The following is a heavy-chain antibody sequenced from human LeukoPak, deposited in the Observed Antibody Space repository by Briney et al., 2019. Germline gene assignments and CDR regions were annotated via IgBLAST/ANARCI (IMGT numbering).Heavy chain of an antibody. Sequence: ASVKVSCKASGYTFTSYDINWVRQATGQWLEWMGWMNPNSGNTGYAQKFQGRVTMTRNTSISTAYMELSSLRSEDTAVYYCATDLLAVAGTEADYWGQGTLVTVSS. V-gene: IGHV1-8*01. CDR3: ATDLLAVAGTEADY. J-gene: IGHJ4*02. CDR1: GYTFTSYD. D-gene: IGHD6-19*01. CDR2: MNPNSGNT.